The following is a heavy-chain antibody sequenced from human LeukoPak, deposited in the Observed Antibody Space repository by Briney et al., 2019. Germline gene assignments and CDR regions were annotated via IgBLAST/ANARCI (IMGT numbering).Heavy chain of an antibody. V-gene: IGHV1-3*02. CDR3: ARDSTGTGLLEY. Sequence: GASVKVFCKASGYTFTSYPIHWVRQAPGQRLEWMGWSNGGNGNTKYSQEFQDRVTITRDTSASKAYMELSSLRSEDMAVYYCARDSTGTGLLEYWGQGTLVTVSS. D-gene: IGHD1-7*01. CDR1: GYTFTSYP. J-gene: IGHJ4*02. CDR2: SNGGNGNT.